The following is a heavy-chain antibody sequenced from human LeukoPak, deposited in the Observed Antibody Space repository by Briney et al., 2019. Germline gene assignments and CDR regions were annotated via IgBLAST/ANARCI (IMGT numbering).Heavy chain of an antibody. J-gene: IGHJ4*02. V-gene: IGHV3-9*01. Sequence: SLTLPCAASIHPYDVYPMHCPPHPTGKGLEGVSGISWNSNKILYTVSVKPRFPLYRHNAKNSLSLKMNSLGPEDTVFYYCVRDTFVEVVRPHWGEGNLVTVSS. D-gene: IGHD3-3*01. CDR1: IHPYDVYP. CDR3: VRDTFVEVVRPH. CDR2: ISWNSNKI.